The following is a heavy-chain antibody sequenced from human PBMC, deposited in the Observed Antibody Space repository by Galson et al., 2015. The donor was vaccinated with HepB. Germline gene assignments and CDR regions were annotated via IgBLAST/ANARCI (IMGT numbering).Heavy chain of an antibody. CDR1: GFTFSSYA. Sequence: SLRLSCAASGFTFSSYAMHWVRQAPGKGLEWVAVISYDGSNKYYADSVKGRFTISRDNSKNTLYLQMNSLRAEDTAVYYCAREDEYSGYGSPGMDVWGQGTTVTVSS. J-gene: IGHJ6*02. D-gene: IGHD5-12*01. V-gene: IGHV3-30*04. CDR2: ISYDGSNK. CDR3: AREDEYSGYGSPGMDV.